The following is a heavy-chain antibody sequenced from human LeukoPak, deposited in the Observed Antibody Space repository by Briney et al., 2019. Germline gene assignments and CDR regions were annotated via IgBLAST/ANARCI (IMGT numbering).Heavy chain of an antibody. J-gene: IGHJ5*02. CDR3: ARDYDFWNWFDP. V-gene: IGHV3-7*01. CDR2: IKQDGSEK. D-gene: IGHD3-3*01. Sequence: GGSLRLSRAGSGFTFSSDWMHWVRQAPGKGLEWVANIKQDGSEKYYVDSVKGRFTISRDNAKNSLYLQMNSLRAEDTAVYYCARDYDFWNWFDPWGQGTLVTVSS. CDR1: GFTFSSDW.